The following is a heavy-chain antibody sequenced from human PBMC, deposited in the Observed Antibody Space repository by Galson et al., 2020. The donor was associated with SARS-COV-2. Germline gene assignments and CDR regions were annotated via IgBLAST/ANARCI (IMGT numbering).Heavy chain of an antibody. CDR2: IKSGGDT. D-gene: IGHD3-16*01. J-gene: IGHJ6*03. CDR1: GGSFSGFS. CDR3: ARGRQGVVPSPVLGLGPFYSYYYMDV. Sequence: SETLSLTCAVYGGSFSGFSWTWIRQAPGKGLEWIGEIKSGGDTKYSPSLIGRVTLSVDTSRNQFSLKLTSVAAADTALYFCARGRQGVVPSPVLGLGPFYSYYYMDVWGKGTTVIVSS. V-gene: IGHV4-34*01.